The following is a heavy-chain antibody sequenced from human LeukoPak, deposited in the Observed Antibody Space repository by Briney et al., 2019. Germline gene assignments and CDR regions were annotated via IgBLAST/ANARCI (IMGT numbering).Heavy chain of an antibody. CDR2: INTDGSST. Sequence: GGSLRLSCAASGFTFSSYWMHWVRQAPGKGLVWASRINTDGSSTSYADSVKGRFTISRDNAKNTLYLQTNSLRAEDTAFYYCARDRPIDCWGQGTLVTVSS. V-gene: IGHV3-74*01. J-gene: IGHJ4*02. CDR1: GFTFSSYW. CDR3: ARDRPIDC.